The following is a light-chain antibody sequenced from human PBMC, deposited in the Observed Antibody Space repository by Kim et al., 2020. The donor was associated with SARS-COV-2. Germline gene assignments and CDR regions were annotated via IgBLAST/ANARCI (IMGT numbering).Light chain of an antibody. V-gene: IGKV1-5*03. CDR2: KAS. CDR1: QNVNTW. Sequence: DVQMTQSPSTLSAYVGDRVTITCRASQNVNTWLAWFQQKAGKAPKVLISKASNLESGVPSRFSGSGSGTEFTLTISSLQPDDFATYYCQQYNTESWTFGPGTKLEIK. CDR3: QQYNTESWT. J-gene: IGKJ1*01.